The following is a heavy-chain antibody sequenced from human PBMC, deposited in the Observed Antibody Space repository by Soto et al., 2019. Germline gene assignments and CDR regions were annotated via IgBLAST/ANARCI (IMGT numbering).Heavy chain of an antibody. CDR2: IKSKKDGGAR. J-gene: IGHJ4*02. CDR3: VEGWNDF. CDR1: GFMFSSAW. V-gene: IGHV3-15*01. Sequence: EVQVVESGGDLVEPGGSLRLSCVTSGFMFSSAWMSWVRQAPGKGLEWVARIKSKKDGGARDYAAPVNGRFSISRDDSKSTGYLQMNSLRAEDTALYYCVEGWNDFWGQGTLVTVSS. D-gene: IGHD1-1*01.